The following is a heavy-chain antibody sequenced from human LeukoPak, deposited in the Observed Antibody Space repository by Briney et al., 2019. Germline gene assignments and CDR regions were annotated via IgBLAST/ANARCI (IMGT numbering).Heavy chain of an antibody. CDR3: ARARGQNRVSYYYDSGGYNNFDY. Sequence: PSETLSLTCTVSGYSISSGYYWGWIRQPPGKGLEWIGSIYHSGSTYYNPSLKSRVTISVDTSKNQFSLKLSSVTAADTAVYYCARARGQNRVSYYYDSGGYNNFDYWGQGTLVTVSS. CDR1: GYSISSGYY. CDR2: IYHSGST. J-gene: IGHJ4*02. D-gene: IGHD3-22*01. V-gene: IGHV4-38-2*02.